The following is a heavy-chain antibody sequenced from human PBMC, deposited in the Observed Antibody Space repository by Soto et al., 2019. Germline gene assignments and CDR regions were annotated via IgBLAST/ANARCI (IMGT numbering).Heavy chain of an antibody. CDR1: GFSLSARPVA. J-gene: IGHJ4*02. CDR3: VHRAGIDGNWNGGYFDY. CDR2: IYWDDDK. D-gene: IGHD1-1*01. Sequence: QITLRESGPTRVKPTQTLTLTCTFSGFSLSARPVAVGWIRQPPGKALERLALIYWDDDKRYSPSLMSRLTITKDTPKHQLVMTMTNMDPLDTAIYYCVHRAGIDGNWNGGYFDYWGQGALVTVSS. V-gene: IGHV2-5*02.